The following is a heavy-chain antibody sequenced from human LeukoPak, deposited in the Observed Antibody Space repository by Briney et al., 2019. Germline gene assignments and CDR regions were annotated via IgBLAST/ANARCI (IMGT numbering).Heavy chain of an antibody. CDR2: ISSSSGSTI. Sequence: GVSLRRSCAASGFSFSSYEMNWVRQAPGRGLEWVSYISSSSGSTIYYAESVKGRLTISRDNSKNTLYLQMNSLRAEDTAVYYCAKDRGDHVLLWFGELSYFDYWGQGTLVTVSS. D-gene: IGHD3-10*01. CDR1: GFSFSSYE. CDR3: AKDRGDHVLLWFGELSYFDY. V-gene: IGHV3-48*03. J-gene: IGHJ4*02.